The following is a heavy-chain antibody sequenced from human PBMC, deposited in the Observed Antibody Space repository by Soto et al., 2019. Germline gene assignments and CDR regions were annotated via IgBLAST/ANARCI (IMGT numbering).Heavy chain of an antibody. Sequence: EVQVLESGGGLEQPGGSLRLSCAASGFTFSSYAMSWVRQAPGKGLEWVSFISGSGDRTYYADSVKGRFTISRDNSKNTLYLQMNSMRAEDTAVYYCAKEWWERVRGKYYYYGIDVWGQGTTVTVSS. CDR3: AKEWWERVRGKYYYYGIDV. J-gene: IGHJ6*02. CDR1: GFTFSSYA. D-gene: IGHD1-26*01. V-gene: IGHV3-23*01. CDR2: ISGSGDRT.